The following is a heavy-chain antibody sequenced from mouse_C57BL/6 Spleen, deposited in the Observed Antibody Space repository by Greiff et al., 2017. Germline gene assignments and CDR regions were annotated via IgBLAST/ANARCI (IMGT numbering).Heavy chain of an antibody. CDR3: VREEATWDMAY. CDR2: IRSKSSNYAT. Sequence: EVKLVESGGGLVLPKGSLKLSCAASGFTFNTYAMHWVRQAPGKGLEWVARIRSKSSNYATYYADSVKDRFTISRDASQNMLYLQMNNQKTEDTAMYYCVREEATWDMAYWGQGTLVTVSA. D-gene: IGHD4-1*01. V-gene: IGHV10-3*01. J-gene: IGHJ3*01. CDR1: GFTFNTYA.